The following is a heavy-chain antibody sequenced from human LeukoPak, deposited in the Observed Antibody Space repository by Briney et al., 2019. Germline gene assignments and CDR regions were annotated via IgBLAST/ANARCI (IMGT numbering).Heavy chain of an antibody. CDR3: ARRKLGYFDY. D-gene: IGHD1-26*01. Sequence: SETLSLTCTVSGGSISSGSYYWSWIRQPPGKGLEWIGSIYYSGSTYYNPSLKSRVTISVDTSKNQFSLKLSSVTAADTAVHYCARRKLGYFDYWGQGTLVTVSS. V-gene: IGHV4-39*01. J-gene: IGHJ4*02. CDR2: IYYSGST. CDR1: GGSISSGSYY.